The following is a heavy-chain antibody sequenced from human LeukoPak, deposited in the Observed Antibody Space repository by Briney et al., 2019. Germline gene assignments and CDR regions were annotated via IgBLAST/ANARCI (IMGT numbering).Heavy chain of an antibody. D-gene: IGHD6-13*01. CDR2: VNTDGSYT. CDR1: GFTFSAHD. Sequence: GGSLRLSCAVSGFTFSAHDMHWVRQPPGKGLDWVAVVNTDGSYTSYAASVKGRFTISIDNSENTVVLQMSSLSVDDTAVYYCARQSLAASGLDSWGQGMLVTVSS. V-gene: IGHV3-30*04. J-gene: IGHJ4*02. CDR3: ARQSLAASGLDS.